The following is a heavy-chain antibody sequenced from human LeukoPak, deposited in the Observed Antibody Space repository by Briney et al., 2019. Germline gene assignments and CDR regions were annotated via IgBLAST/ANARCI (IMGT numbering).Heavy chain of an antibody. V-gene: IGHV3-53*01. J-gene: IGHJ4*02. CDR3: ARDAKGYSYGFDY. CDR1: GFTVSSNY. Sequence: PGGSLILSCAASGFTVSSNYMTWVRQAPGEGLEWVSVIYSGGSTYYADSVKGRFTISRDNSKNTLYLQMNSLRAEDTAVYYCARDAKGYSYGFDYWGQGTLVTVSS. CDR2: IYSGGST. D-gene: IGHD5-18*01.